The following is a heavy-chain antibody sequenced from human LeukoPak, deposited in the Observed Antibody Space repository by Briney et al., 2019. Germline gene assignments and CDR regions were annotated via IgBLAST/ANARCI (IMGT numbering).Heavy chain of an antibody. J-gene: IGHJ6*02. CDR3: AKDIGSGSYYRGYYYYGMDV. D-gene: IGHD1-26*01. CDR1: GFTFDDYA. V-gene: IGHV3-9*01. CDR2: ISWNSGSI. Sequence: GGSLRLSCAASGFTFDDYAMHWVRQAPGKGLEWVSGISWNSGSIGYADSVKGRFTISRDNAKNSLYLQMNSLRAEDTALYYCAKDIGSGSYYRGYYYYGMDVWGQGTTVTVSS.